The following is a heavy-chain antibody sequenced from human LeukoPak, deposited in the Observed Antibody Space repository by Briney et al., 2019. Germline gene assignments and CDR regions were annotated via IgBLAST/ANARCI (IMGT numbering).Heavy chain of an antibody. D-gene: IGHD2-2*01. V-gene: IGHV3-20*04. Sequence: GGSLRLSCAPSGFTFDDYCMSWVRQAPGKGLEWVSCINWNGGSTGYADSVKGRFTISRDNAKNSLYLQMNSLRAEDTALYYCARVASVVVPAAVSRWGQGTLVTVSS. J-gene: IGHJ4*02. CDR1: GFTFDDYC. CDR2: INWNGGST. CDR3: ARVASVVVPAAVSR.